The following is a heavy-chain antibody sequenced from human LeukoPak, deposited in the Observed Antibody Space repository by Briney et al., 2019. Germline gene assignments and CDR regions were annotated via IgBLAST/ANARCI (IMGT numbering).Heavy chain of an antibody. V-gene: IGHV1-18*04. J-gene: IGHJ5*02. D-gene: IGHD6-13*01. CDR1: GYTFTSYY. CDR3: ARVTGYSSSRPFDP. CDR2: ISAYNGNT. Sequence: ASVKVSCKASGYTFTSYYMHWVRQAPGQGLEWMGWISAYNGNTNYAQKLQGRVTMTTDTSTSTAYMELRSLRSDDTAVYYCARVTGYSSSRPFDPWGQGTLVTVSS.